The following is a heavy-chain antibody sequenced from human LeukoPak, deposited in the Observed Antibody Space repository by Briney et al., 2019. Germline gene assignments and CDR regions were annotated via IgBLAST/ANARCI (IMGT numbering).Heavy chain of an antibody. V-gene: IGHV4-59*12. Sequence: SETLSLTCTVSGGSISSYYWSWIRQPPGKGLEWIGYIYYSGSTYYNPSLKSRVTISVDTSKNQFSLKLSSVTAADTAVYYCARGVRYDFWSGYYRLVSGYYFDYWGQGTLVTVSS. D-gene: IGHD3-3*01. CDR2: IYYSGST. CDR1: GGSISSYY. CDR3: ARGVRYDFWSGYYRLVSGYYFDY. J-gene: IGHJ4*02.